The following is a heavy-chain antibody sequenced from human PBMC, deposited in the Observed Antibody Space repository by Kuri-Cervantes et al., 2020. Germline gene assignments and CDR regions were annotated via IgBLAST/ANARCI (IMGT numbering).Heavy chain of an antibody. Sequence: GGSLRLSCAASGFTFSVYAIHWVRQAPGKGLEWVAVISSDGSNKYYADSVKGRFTISRDNSKNTLYLQMNSLRAEDTAVYYCAREGDYGAHESWGQGTLVTVSS. CDR2: ISSDGSNK. V-gene: IGHV3-30*01. CDR1: GFTFSVYA. CDR3: AREGDYGAHES. D-gene: IGHD4-17*01. J-gene: IGHJ4*02.